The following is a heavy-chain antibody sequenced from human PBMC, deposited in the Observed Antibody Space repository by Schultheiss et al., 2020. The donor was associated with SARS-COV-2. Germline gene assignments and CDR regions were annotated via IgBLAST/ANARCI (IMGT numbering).Heavy chain of an antibody. J-gene: IGHJ3*02. Sequence: ASVKVSCKASGYTFTSYYMHWVRQAPGQGLEWMGIINPSGGTNYAQKFQGRVTMTRDTSISTAYMELSRLRSEDTAVYYCATDPTATDAFDIWGQGTTVTVSS. CDR1: GYTFTSYY. V-gene: IGHV1-2*02. D-gene: IGHD5-18*01. CDR3: ATDPTATDAFDI. CDR2: INPSGGT.